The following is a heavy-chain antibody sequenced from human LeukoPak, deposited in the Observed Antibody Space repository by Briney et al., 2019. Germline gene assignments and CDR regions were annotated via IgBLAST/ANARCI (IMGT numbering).Heavy chain of an antibody. CDR2: INSDGSST. J-gene: IGHJ4*02. Sequence: PGGSLRLSCAASGFTFSSYWMHWFRQLPGKGLVWVSRINSDGSSTNYADSVKGRFTISRDNAKNTMYLQMQSLTVEDTAVYYCARREGYCSGGTCYYDYWGEGTLVTVSS. D-gene: IGHD2-15*01. CDR3: ARREGYCSGGTCYYDY. V-gene: IGHV3-74*01. CDR1: GFTFSSYW.